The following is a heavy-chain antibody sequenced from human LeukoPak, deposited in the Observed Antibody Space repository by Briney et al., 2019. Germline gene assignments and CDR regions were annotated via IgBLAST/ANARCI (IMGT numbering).Heavy chain of an antibody. V-gene: IGHV3-33*06. CDR3: AKRDSGSYFNWFDP. CDR1: GFTFSSYG. Sequence: GGSLRLSCAASGFTFSSYGMHWVRQAPGKGLEWVAVIWYDGSNKYYADSVKGRFTISRDNSKNTLYLQMNSLRAEDTAVYYCAKRDSGSYFNWFDPWGQGTLVTVSS. CDR2: IWYDGSNK. J-gene: IGHJ5*02. D-gene: IGHD1-26*01.